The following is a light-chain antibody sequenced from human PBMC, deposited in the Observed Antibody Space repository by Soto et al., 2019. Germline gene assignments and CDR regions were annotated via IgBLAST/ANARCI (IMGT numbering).Light chain of an antibody. J-gene: IGKJ3*01. CDR3: QQYGSSPPIT. CDR2: GAS. CDR1: QSVSSSY. V-gene: IGKV3-20*01. Sequence: EIVLTQSPGTLSLSPGERATLSCRASQSVSSSYLAWYQHKPGQAPRLLIYGASGRATGIPDRFSGSGSGTDFTLTISRLEPEDFAVDYCQQYGSSPPITFGPGTKVDIK.